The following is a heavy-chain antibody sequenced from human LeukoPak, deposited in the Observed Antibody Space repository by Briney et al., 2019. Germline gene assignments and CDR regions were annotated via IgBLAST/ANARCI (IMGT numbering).Heavy chain of an antibody. CDR1: GFTFSSYW. CDR3: AKNNYYGEEYYYYYYMDV. J-gene: IGHJ6*03. D-gene: IGHD3-10*01. V-gene: IGHV3-74*01. Sequence: PGGSLRLSCAASGFTFSSYWMHWVRQAPGKGLVWVSRINSDGSSTSYADSVKGRFTISRDNAKNTLYLQMNSLRAEDTAVYYCAKNNYYGEEYYYYYYMDVWGKGTTVTVSS. CDR2: INSDGSST.